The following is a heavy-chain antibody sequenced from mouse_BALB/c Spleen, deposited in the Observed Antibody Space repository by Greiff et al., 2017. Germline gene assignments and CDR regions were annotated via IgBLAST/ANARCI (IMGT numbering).Heavy chain of an antibody. Sequence: EVMLVESGGGLVKPGGSLTLSCAASGFTFSSYAMSWVRQTPEKRLEWVASISSGGSTYYPDSVKGRFTISRDNARNILYLQMSSLRSEDTAMYYCARGSLDYWGQGTTLTVSS. J-gene: IGHJ2*01. CDR3: ARGSLDY. V-gene: IGHV5-6-5*01. CDR1: GFTFSSYA. CDR2: ISSGGST.